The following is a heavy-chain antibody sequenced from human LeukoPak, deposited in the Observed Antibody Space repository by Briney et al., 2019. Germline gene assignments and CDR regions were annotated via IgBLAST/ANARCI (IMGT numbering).Heavy chain of an antibody. CDR2: INHSGST. CDR1: GGSFSGYY. Sequence: KPSETLSLTCAVYGGSFSGYYWSWIRQPPGKGLEWIGEINHSGSTNYNPSLKSRVTISVDTSKNQFSLKLSSVTAADTAVYYCARGGGIQLWLRGFDYWGQGTLVTVSS. D-gene: IGHD5-18*01. CDR3: ARGGGIQLWLRGFDY. J-gene: IGHJ4*02. V-gene: IGHV4-34*01.